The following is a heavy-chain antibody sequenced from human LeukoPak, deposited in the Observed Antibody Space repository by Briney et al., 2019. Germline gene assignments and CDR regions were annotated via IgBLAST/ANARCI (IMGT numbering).Heavy chain of an antibody. D-gene: IGHD5-12*01. CDR2: ISYDGSNK. CDR1: GFTFSSYA. J-gene: IGHJ4*02. V-gene: IGHV3-30*04. Sequence: GRSLRLSCAASGFTFSSYAMHWVRQAPGKGLEWVAVISYDGSNKYYADSVKGRFTISRDNSKNTLYLQMNSLRAEDTAVYYCARMNGMGIVATGGFNYWGQGTLVTVSS. CDR3: ARMNGMGIVATGGFNY.